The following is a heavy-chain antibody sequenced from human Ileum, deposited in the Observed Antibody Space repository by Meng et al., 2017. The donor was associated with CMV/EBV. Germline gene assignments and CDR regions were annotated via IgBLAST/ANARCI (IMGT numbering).Heavy chain of an antibody. CDR3: ARAGLSLHNYLDY. CDR1: GFTFDRYA. Sequence: TSGFTFDRYAMHWVRQSPGKGLEWVALISFDGKNTYYADSVKGRFTISRDNFKGTLYLQMNTVRLEDTAMYYCARAGLSLHNYLDYWGQGTLVTVSS. V-gene: IGHV3-30*04. J-gene: IGHJ4*02. D-gene: IGHD2/OR15-2a*01. CDR2: ISFDGKNT.